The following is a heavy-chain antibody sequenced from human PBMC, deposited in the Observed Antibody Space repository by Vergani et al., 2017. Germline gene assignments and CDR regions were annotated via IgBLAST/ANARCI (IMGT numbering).Heavy chain of an antibody. V-gene: IGHV3-7*01. CDR2: IKVDESEK. J-gene: IGHJ6*02. D-gene: IGHD1-26*01. CDR1: GFIFDNYW. CDR3: ARHRELDV. Sequence: EVQLEESGGGLVQPGGSLRLSCAASGFIFDNYWRNWVRQGPGKGLGWVANIKVDESEKNYVDSVKGRFNISRDNAKNALYLQLNSLTAEDTAVYYCARHRELDVWGQGTTVTV.